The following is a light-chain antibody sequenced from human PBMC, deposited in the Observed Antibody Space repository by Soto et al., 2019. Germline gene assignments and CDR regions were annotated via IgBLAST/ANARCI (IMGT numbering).Light chain of an antibody. CDR1: QGISNW. V-gene: IGKV1-12*01. CDR3: QQLNNYPAIT. CDR2: AAS. J-gene: IGKJ5*01. Sequence: DIQITQSQSSVSASVGDRVTITCRASQGISNWLAWYQQKPGRAPKLLIYAASTLQSGVPSRFSGSGSGTDFTLTISSLQPEDFATYYCQQLNNYPAITFGPRTRLEV.